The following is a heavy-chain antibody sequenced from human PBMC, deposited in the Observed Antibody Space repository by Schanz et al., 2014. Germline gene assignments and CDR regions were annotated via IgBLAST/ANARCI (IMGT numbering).Heavy chain of an antibody. CDR1: GYTFTSYY. D-gene: IGHD3-22*01. J-gene: IGHJ3*02. V-gene: IGHV1-46*01. Sequence: QVQLVQSGAEVKKPGASVKVSCKASGYTFTSYYMHWVRQAPGQGLEWMGIINPSGGSTSYAQKFQGRVTMTRDTSTSTVYMELRSLRSDDTAVYYCARDIQYHYDTSGPVGAFDIWGQGTVVTVSS. CDR3: ARDIQYHYDTSGPVGAFDI. CDR2: INPSGGST.